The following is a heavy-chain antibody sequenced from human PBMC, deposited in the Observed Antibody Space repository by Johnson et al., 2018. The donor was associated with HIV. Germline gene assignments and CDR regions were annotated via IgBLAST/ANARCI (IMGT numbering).Heavy chain of an antibody. CDR2: ISYDGSNK. CDR1: GFTFSSYA. CDR3: AREARIVVVEPSDAFDI. J-gene: IGHJ3*02. D-gene: IGHD3-22*01. Sequence: QVQLVESGGGVVQPGRSLILSCAASGFTFSSYAMHWVRQAPGKGLEWVAVISYDGSNKYYVDSVKGRFTISRDNSKNTLYLQMNSLRVEDTAVYYCAREARIVVVEPSDAFDIWGQGTMVTVSS. V-gene: IGHV3-30*04.